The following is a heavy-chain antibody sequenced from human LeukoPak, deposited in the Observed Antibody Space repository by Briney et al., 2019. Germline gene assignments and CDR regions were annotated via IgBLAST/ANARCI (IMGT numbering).Heavy chain of an antibody. CDR3: ARGAQPTILTGYYKRPGNNYYYYGMDV. V-gene: IGHV1-24*01. CDR1: GYTLTELS. CDR2: FDPEDGET. J-gene: IGHJ6*04. D-gene: IGHD3-9*01. Sequence: GASVKVSCKVCGYTLTELSMHWVRQAPGKGLEWMGGFDPEDGETIYAQKFQGRVTMTEDTSTDTAYMELSSLRSEDTAVYYCARGAQPTILTGYYKRPGNNYYYYGMDVWGKGTTVTVSS.